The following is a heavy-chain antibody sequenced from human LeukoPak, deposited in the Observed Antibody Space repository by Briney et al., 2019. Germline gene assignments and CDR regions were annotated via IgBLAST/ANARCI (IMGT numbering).Heavy chain of an antibody. D-gene: IGHD1-26*01. J-gene: IGHJ4*02. CDR3: ARQAGASDY. CDR2: IYYSGST. Sequence: SETLSLTCTVSGGSISSSSYYWGWIRQPPGKGLEWIGSIYYSGSTYYNSSLKSRVTISVDTSKNQFSLKLSSVTAADTAVYYCARQAGASDYWGQGTLVTVSS. V-gene: IGHV4-39*01. CDR1: GGSISSSSYY.